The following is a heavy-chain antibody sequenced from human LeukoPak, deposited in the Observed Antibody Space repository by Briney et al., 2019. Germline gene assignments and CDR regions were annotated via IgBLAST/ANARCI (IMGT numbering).Heavy chain of an antibody. Sequence: PSETLSLTCAVSGGSISSSSYYWGWLRQPPGKGLEWIGSIYYSGSTYYNPSLKSRVTISVDTSKNQFSLKLSSVTAADTAVYSCARHFSDYYGSGSYPHHYYYYMDVWGKGTTVTISS. D-gene: IGHD3-10*01. CDR3: ARHFSDYYGSGSYPHHYYYYMDV. CDR2: IYYSGST. CDR1: GGSISSSSYY. J-gene: IGHJ6*03. V-gene: IGHV4-39*01.